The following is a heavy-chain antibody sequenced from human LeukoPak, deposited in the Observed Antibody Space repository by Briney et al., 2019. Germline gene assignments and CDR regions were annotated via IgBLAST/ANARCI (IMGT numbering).Heavy chain of an antibody. D-gene: IGHD6-19*01. V-gene: IGHV1-46*01. CDR3: ARDPSVAADY. CDR1: GYIFTDYY. Sequence: ASVKVSCKASGYIFTDYYMHWVRQAPGQGLEWMGIISPSGGSTSYGQKLQGRVTMTTDTSTSTAYMELRSLRSDDTAVYYCARDPSVAADYWGQGALVTVSS. J-gene: IGHJ4*02. CDR2: ISPSGGST.